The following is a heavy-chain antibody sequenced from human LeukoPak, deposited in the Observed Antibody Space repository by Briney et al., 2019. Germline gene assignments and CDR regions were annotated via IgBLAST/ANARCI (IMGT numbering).Heavy chain of an antibody. CDR1: SGSTNNFY. D-gene: IGHD3-10*01. CDR3: ARLARLSLIRGVTGYHSMDV. V-gene: IGHV4-59*01. CDR2: VYYTGTT. Sequence: SETLSLTCTVSSGSTNNFYWSWIRQPPGGGLEWIGYVYYTGTTNYNPSLKGRVTISIDTSKNQFSLKLSSATAADTAVYYCARLARLSLIRGVTGYHSMDVWGKGTKVTVSS. J-gene: IGHJ6*03.